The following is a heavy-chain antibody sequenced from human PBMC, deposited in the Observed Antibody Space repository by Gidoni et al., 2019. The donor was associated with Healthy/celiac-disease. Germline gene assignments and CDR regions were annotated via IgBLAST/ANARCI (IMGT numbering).Heavy chain of an antibody. CDR2: IYSGGST. V-gene: IGHV3-66*01. D-gene: IGHD4-17*01. CDR3: ARDSARLRADI. J-gene: IGHJ3*02. Sequence: EVQLVESGGGLVQPGGSLRLSCAASGFTVSSNYMSWVRQAPGKGLAGVSVIYSGGSTYYADSVKGRFTISRDNSKNTLYLQMNSLRAEDTAVYYCARDSARLRADIWGQGTMVTVSS. CDR1: GFTVSSNY.